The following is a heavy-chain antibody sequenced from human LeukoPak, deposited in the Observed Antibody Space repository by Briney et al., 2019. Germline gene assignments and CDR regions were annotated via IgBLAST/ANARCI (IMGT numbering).Heavy chain of an antibody. CDR2: IYYSGST. J-gene: IGHJ4*02. D-gene: IGHD3-22*01. CDR1: VYSISSGYY. Sequence: SETLSLTCAVSVYSISSGYYWGWIRQPPGKGLEWIGSIYYSGSTYYNPSLKSRVTISVDTSKNQFSLKLSSVTAADTAVYYCARHRPKYYYDSSGPLDYWGQGTLVTVSS. V-gene: IGHV4-38-2*01. CDR3: ARHRPKYYYDSSGPLDY.